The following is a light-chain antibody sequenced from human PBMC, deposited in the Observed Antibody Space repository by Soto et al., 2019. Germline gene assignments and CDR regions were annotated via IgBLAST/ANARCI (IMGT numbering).Light chain of an antibody. Sequence: GARVTLTCRASQTISSWLAWYQQKPGKAPTLLIYDASTLERGVPSRFSGTGSGTEFTLSIDSLQPDDFATYYCQQYHTSSITFGQGTRLEIK. CDR1: QTISSW. CDR2: DAS. CDR3: QQYHTSSIT. J-gene: IGKJ5*01. V-gene: IGKV1-5*01.